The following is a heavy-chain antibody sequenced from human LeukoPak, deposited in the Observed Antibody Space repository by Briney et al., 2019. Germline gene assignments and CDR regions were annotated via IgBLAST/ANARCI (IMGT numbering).Heavy chain of an antibody. D-gene: IGHD6-19*01. CDR2: IKQDGSEK. CDR3: ASARSSGGGWGILDY. V-gene: IGHV3-7*01. CDR1: GFTFSSYW. Sequence: GGSLRLSCAASGFTFSSYWMSWVRQAPGKGLEWVANIKQDGSEKYYVDSVKGRFTISRGNAKNSLYLQMNSLRAEDTAVYYCASARSSGGGWGILDYWGQGTLVTVSS. J-gene: IGHJ4*02.